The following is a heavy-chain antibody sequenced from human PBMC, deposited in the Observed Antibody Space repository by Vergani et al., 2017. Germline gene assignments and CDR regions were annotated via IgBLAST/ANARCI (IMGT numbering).Heavy chain of an antibody. CDR2: VTPFDSKI. J-gene: IGHJ4*02. CDR3: TRHVPCGDGACLHFDH. Sequence: EVMLVQSGAEVKKPGESLKISCKYSESSFTSNQIAWVRQMSGKGLQWMGNVTPFDSKIAYSPSVQGQVIMSIDKSITTAYLQWRSLEASDTAIYYCTRHVPCGDGACLHFDHWGQGTQVTVSS. D-gene: IGHD2-21*01. V-gene: IGHV5-51*01. CDR1: ESSFTSNQ.